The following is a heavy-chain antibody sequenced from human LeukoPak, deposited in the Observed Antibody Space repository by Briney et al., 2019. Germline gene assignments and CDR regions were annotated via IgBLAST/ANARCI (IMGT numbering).Heavy chain of an antibody. J-gene: IGHJ4*02. CDR3: ARHSRYCSSTSCSDYFDY. D-gene: IGHD2-2*01. CDR1: SGSISTYF. Sequence: SETLSLTCTVSSGSISTYFWSWIRQPPGKKLEWIGYVYYTGSTSYNPSLKSRVTISVDTSKSQFSLKLNSVTAADTAVYYCARHSRYCSSTSCSDYFDYWGQGTLVTVSS. V-gene: IGHV4-59*08. CDR2: VYYTGST.